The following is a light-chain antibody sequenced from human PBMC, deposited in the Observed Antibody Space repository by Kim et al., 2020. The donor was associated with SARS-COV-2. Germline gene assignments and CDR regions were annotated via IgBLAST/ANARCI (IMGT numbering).Light chain of an antibody. J-gene: IGKJ4*01. CDR3: QQYNNWPLT. Sequence: GSPGERATLSCRASQSVSSNLAWYQQKPGQAPRLLIYGASTRATGIPASFSGSGSGTEFTLTISSLQSEDFAVYYCQQYNNWPLTFGGGTKVETK. CDR1: QSVSSN. CDR2: GAS. V-gene: IGKV3-15*01.